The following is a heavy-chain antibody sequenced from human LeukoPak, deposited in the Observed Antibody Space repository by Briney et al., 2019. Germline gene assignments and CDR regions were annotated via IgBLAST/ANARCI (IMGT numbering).Heavy chain of an antibody. V-gene: IGHV4-59*01. CDR1: GGSISGYY. Sequence: SETLSLTCTVSGGSISGYYWTWIRQPPGKGLELIGYIYHSGNTNYNPSLKSRVTISLDTSKNQFSLKLSSVTAADTAVYYCARGLGSGYGDWYFDIWGRGILVTVSS. J-gene: IGHJ2*01. CDR3: ARGLGSGYGDWYFDI. CDR2: IYHSGNT. D-gene: IGHD5-12*01.